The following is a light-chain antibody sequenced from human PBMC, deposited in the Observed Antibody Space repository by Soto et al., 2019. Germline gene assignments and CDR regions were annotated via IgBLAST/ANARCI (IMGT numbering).Light chain of an antibody. J-gene: IGLJ1*01. V-gene: IGLV2-14*03. CDR1: SSDVGGYKY. CDR2: EVT. CDR3: SSYTSTNTQV. Sequence: QSALTQPASVSGSPGQSITISGTGTSSDVGGYKYVSWYQQHPGKAPKLLIYEVTNRPSGVSNRFSGSKSGNTASVTISGLQAEDEADYYCSSYTSTNTQVFGTGTKVTVL.